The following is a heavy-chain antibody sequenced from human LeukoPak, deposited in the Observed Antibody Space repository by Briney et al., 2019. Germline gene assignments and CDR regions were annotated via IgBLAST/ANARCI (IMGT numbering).Heavy chain of an antibody. Sequence: PGGSLRLSCAASGFTFSSYEMNWVRQAPGKGLEWVGFIRGKAYGGTTEYAASVKGRFTISRDDSKSIAYLQMNSLKTEDTAVYYCTRFEPVLLWFGEFDYWGQGTLVTVSS. CDR1: GFTFSSYE. V-gene: IGHV3-49*04. CDR3: TRFEPVLLWFGEFDY. D-gene: IGHD3-10*01. CDR2: IRGKAYGGTT. J-gene: IGHJ4*02.